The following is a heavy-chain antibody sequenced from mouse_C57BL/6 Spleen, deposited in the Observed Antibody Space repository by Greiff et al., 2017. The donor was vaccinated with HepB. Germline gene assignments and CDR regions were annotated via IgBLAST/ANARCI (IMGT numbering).Heavy chain of an antibody. J-gene: IGHJ4*01. D-gene: IGHD3-2*02. V-gene: IGHV1-82*01. CDR2: IYPGDGDT. Sequence: QVQLQQSGPELVKPGASVKISCKASGYAFSSSWMNWVKQRPGKGLEWIGRIYPGDGDTNYNGKFKGKATLTADKSSSTAYMQLSSLTSEDSAVYFCAKKGSSGLYYAMDYWGQGTSVTVSS. CDR3: AKKGSSGLYYAMDY. CDR1: GYAFSSSW.